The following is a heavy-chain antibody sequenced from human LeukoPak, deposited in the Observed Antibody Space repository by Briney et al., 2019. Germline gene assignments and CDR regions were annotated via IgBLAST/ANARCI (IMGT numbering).Heavy chain of an antibody. CDR2: ISSSGTII. Sequence: KPGGSLRLSCAASGFTFSDYYMSWIRQAPGKGLEWVSYISSSGTIIYYADSVKGRFTLSRDNARNSLYLQMNTLRAEDTAVYYCARDPPGSGSLLHFEYWGQGTVVTVSS. J-gene: IGHJ4*02. CDR3: ARDPPGSGSLLHFEY. D-gene: IGHD5-12*01. V-gene: IGHV3-11*04. CDR1: GFTFSDYY.